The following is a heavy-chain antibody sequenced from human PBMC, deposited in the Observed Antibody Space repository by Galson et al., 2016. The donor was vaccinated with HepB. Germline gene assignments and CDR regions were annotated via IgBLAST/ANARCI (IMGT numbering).Heavy chain of an antibody. Sequence: SLRLSCAASGFTFSYYGMHWVRQAPGKGLEWASLIWYDESNKSYADSVKGRFTISRDNSKNTLYLQMNSLRVEDTAVYYCARSDGGYESSLDYWGQGTLATVSS. D-gene: IGHD3-16*01. CDR3: ARSDGGYESSLDY. V-gene: IGHV3-33*01. CDR1: GFTFSYYG. J-gene: IGHJ4*02. CDR2: IWYDESNK.